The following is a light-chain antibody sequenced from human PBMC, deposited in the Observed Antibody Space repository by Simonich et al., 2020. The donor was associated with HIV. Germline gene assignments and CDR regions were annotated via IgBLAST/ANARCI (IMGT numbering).Light chain of an antibody. J-gene: IGKJ4*01. CDR2: DAS. CDR1: QSISSW. Sequence: DIQMTQSPSTLSASVGDRVTITCRASQSISSWLAWYRQKPGKAPKLLIYDASTRATGIPARFSGSGSGTEFTLTISSLQSEDFAVYYCQQYNNWPLTFGGGTKVEIK. V-gene: IGKV1-5*01. CDR3: QQYNNWPLT.